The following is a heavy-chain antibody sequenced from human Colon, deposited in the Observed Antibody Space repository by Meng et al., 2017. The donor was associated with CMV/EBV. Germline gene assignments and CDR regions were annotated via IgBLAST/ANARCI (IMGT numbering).Heavy chain of an antibody. CDR1: DDSLRSGDFY. D-gene: IGHD2-15*01. V-gene: IGHV4-61*08. CDR2: IYFSGNI. J-gene: IGHJ6*02. Sequence: SETLSLTCTVPDDSLRSGDFYWSWIRQSPGKGLEWIGYIYFSGNIDYNPSLRSRVSISVDTSKKQFSLTLSSVTAADSAVYYCARHTKLPLPRENHSYYAMDVWGHGTTVTVSS. CDR3: ARHTKLPLPRENHSYYAMDV.